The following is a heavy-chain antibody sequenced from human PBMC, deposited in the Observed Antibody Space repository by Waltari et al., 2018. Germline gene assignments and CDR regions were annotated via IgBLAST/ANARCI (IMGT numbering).Heavy chain of an antibody. J-gene: IGHJ4*02. CDR1: GGSISSYY. CDR3: ARDNAMVRGGGPGIFDY. V-gene: IGHV4-59*01. CDR2: IYYSGSP. Sequence: QVQLQESGPGLVKPSETLSLTCTVSGGSISSYYWSWIRQPPGKGLEWIGYIYYSGSPNYNPSLKSRVTISVDTSKNQFSLKLSSVTAADTAVYYCARDNAMVRGGGPGIFDYWGQGTLVTVSS. D-gene: IGHD3-10*01.